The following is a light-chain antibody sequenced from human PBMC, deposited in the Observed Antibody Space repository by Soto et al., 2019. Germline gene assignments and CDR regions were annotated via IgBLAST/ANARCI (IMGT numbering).Light chain of an antibody. Sequence: QSALTQPASVSGSPGQSITISCTGTSSDVGSYNLVSWYQQHAGKAPKVMIYEVSKRPSGVSNRISGSKSGNTASLTISGLQAEDEADYYCCSYAGSSTFVFGTGTKLTVL. J-gene: IGLJ1*01. V-gene: IGLV2-23*02. CDR2: EVS. CDR3: CSYAGSSTFV. CDR1: SSDVGSYNL.